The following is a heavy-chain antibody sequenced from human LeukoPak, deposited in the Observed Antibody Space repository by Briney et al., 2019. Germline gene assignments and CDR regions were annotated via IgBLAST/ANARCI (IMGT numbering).Heavy chain of an antibody. J-gene: IGHJ6*03. V-gene: IGHV5-51*01. CDR2: IYPGNSDT. Sequence: GESLKISCKGSGYSFTSYWIGWVRQMPGKGLEWMGIIYPGNSDTRYSPSFQGQVTISADKSISTAYLQWSSLKASDTAMYYCARHTGITGTTEDFYYYYYYMDVWGKGTTVTVSS. CDR1: GYSFTSYW. D-gene: IGHD1-7*01. CDR3: ARHTGITGTTEDFYYYYYYMDV.